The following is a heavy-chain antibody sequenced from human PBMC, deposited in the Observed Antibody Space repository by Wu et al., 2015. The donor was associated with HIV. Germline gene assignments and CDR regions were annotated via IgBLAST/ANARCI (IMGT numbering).Heavy chain of an antibody. J-gene: IGHJ6*02. D-gene: IGHD6-19*01. CDR1: GGTFSSYA. CDR2: IIPILGTA. CDR3: ARDSRGQQWPVRVHYYGMDV. Sequence: QVQLVQSGAEVKKPGSSVKVSCKASGGTFSSYAISWVRQAPGQGLEWMGRIIPILGTANYAQKFQGRVTITADESTSTAYMELSSLRSEDTAVYYCARDSRGQQWPVRVHYYGMDVWGQGTTVTVSS. V-gene: IGHV1-69*11.